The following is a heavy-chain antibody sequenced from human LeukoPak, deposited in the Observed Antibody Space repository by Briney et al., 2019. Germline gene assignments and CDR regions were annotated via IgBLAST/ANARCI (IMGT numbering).Heavy chain of an antibody. V-gene: IGHV4-28*05. D-gene: IGHD3-16*02. J-gene: IGHJ4*02. Sequence: SETLSLTCAVSGYSIRSSNWWGWIRQPPGKGLEWIGYIYYDGSIYYNPSLRSRVTMSVDTSKNQFSLKLSSVTAADTAVYYCARGRGRLEGLRLGELSLRRYFDYWGQGTLVTVSS. CDR2: IYYDGSI. CDR3: ARGRGRLEGLRLGELSLRRYFDY. CDR1: GYSIRSSNW.